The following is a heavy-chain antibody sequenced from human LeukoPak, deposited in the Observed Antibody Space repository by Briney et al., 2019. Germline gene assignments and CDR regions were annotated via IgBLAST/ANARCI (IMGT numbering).Heavy chain of an antibody. CDR2: IYYSGST. Sequence: SETLSLTCTVSGGSISTSYYWGWIRQPPGKGLEWIGSIYYSGSTYYNPSLKSRVTISLNTSKNQFSLKLSSVTAADTAVYYCARDGVQLWSVNDCWGQGTLVSVSS. J-gene: IGHJ4*02. D-gene: IGHD5-18*01. V-gene: IGHV4-39*07. CDR1: GGSISTSYY. CDR3: ARDGVQLWSVNDC.